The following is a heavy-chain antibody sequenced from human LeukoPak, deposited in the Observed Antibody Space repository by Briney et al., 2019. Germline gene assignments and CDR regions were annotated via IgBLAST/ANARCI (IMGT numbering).Heavy chain of an antibody. Sequence: GASVKVSCKASGYTFTSYGISWVRQAPGQGLEWMGWISAYNGNTNYAQKLQGRVTMTTDTSTSTAYMELRSLRSEDTAVYYCAREWNGKDSYYYDMSNAFDIWGQGTMVTVSS. D-gene: IGHD3-22*01. V-gene: IGHV1-18*01. CDR1: GYTFTSYG. CDR2: ISAYNGNT. J-gene: IGHJ3*02. CDR3: AREWNGKDSYYYDMSNAFDI.